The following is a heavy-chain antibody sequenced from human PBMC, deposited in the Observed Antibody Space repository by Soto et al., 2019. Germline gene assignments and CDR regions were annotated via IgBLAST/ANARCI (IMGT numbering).Heavy chain of an antibody. D-gene: IGHD2-15*01. V-gene: IGHV3-7*01. Sequence: EVQLVESGGGLVQPGGSLRLSCVASGFTFSNFWMSWVRQAPGKGLEWVANIKQDGSEKYYVDSVKGRFTISRDNTQNSRYLQMNSLRAEDTAVYYCARGGWYPEYWAQGTLVTVSS. J-gene: IGHJ4*02. CDR1: GFTFSNFW. CDR3: ARGGWYPEY. CDR2: IKQDGSEK.